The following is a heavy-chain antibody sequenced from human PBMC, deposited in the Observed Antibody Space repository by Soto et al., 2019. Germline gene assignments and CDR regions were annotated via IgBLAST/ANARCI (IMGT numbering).Heavy chain of an antibody. D-gene: IGHD6-25*01. V-gene: IGHV3-9*01. CDR1: GFTFDDNA. J-gene: IGHJ4*02. CDR2: ISWNSGTI. CDR3: ARDTYFITAAGGGIDD. Sequence: EVQLVESGGGLVQPGRSLRLSCAASGFTFDDNAMHCVRQSPGKGLEWVSGISWNSGTIAYADFVKGRFTISRDNAKNSLYLQMNSLRAEDTALYYCARDTYFITAAGGGIDDWGQGTLVTVSS.